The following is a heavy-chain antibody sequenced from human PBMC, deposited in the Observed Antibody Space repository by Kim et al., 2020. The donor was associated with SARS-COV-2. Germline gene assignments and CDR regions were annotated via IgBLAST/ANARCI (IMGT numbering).Heavy chain of an antibody. CDR1: GGSISSYY. D-gene: IGHD6-6*01. Sequence: SETLSLTCTVSGGSISSYYWSWIRQPPGKGLEWIGYIYYSGSTNYNPSLKSRVTISVDTSKNQFSLKLSSVTAADTAVYYCARHKIAARSQKKAYYGMDVWGQGTTVTVSS. CDR3: ARHKIAARSQKKAYYGMDV. J-gene: IGHJ6*02. CDR2: IYYSGST. V-gene: IGHV4-59*13.